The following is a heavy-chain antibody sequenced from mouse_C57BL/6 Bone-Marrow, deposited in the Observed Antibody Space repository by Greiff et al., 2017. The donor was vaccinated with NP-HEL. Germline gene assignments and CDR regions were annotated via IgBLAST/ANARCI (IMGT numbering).Heavy chain of an antibody. CDR1: GYAFSSSW. CDR2: IYPGDGDT. D-gene: IGHD2-5*01. Sequence: VQLQESGPELVKPGASVKISCKASGYAFSSSWMNWVKQRPGKGLEWIGRIYPGDGDTNYNGKFKGKATLTADKSSSTAYMQLSSLTSEDSAVYFCAHSKGFAYWGQGTLVTVSA. V-gene: IGHV1-82*01. J-gene: IGHJ3*01. CDR3: AHSKGFAY.